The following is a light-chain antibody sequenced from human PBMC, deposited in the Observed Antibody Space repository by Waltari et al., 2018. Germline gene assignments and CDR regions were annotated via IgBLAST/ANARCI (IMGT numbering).Light chain of an antibody. V-gene: IGKV1-5*03. CDR2: QAS. J-gene: IGKJ1*01. CDR3: QQYHTYPWT. Sequence: DIQMTQSPSTLSASVGDSVTITCRASQSISPWLAWYQQKPGKAPKLLIYQASSLESGVPSTFSGSASGTDFTLTISSLQPDDFATYYCQQYHTYPWTFGQGTKVETK. CDR1: QSISPW.